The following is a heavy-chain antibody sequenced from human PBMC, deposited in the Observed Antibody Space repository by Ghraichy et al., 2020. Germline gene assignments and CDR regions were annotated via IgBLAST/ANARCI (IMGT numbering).Heavy chain of an antibody. D-gene: IGHD7-27*01. CDR2: ISWDGGDT. CDR1: GFKFDHYT. Sequence: GGSLRLSCAASGFKFDHYTMHWVRQGPGKGLEWVSLISWDGGDTYYADSVKGRFTISRDNSKNSLYLQMNSLITEDTALYYCAKDTPGYNGMDVWGQGTTVTVSS. J-gene: IGHJ6*02. V-gene: IGHV3-43*01. CDR3: AKDTPGYNGMDV.